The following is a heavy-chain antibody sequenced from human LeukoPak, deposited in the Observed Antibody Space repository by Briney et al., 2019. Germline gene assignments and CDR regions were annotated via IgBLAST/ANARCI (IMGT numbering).Heavy chain of an antibody. CDR1: GYTFTSYD. CDR3: ARGLGFGELYDWFDP. CDR2: MNPNSGST. J-gene: IGHJ5*02. V-gene: IGHV1-8*01. D-gene: IGHD3-10*01. Sequence: ASVKVSCKASGYTFTSYDINWVRQATGQGLEWMGWMNPNSGSTGYAQKFQGRVTMTRNTSISTAYMELSSLRSEDTAVYYCARGLGFGELYDWFDPWGQGTLVTVSS.